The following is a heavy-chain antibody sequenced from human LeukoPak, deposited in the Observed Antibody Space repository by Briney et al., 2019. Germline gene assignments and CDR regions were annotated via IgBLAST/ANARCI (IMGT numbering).Heavy chain of an antibody. CDR2: IYYSGST. CDR1: GGSISGSSYY. CDR3: ARGISWNYEIWYFDL. D-gene: IGHD1-7*01. Sequence: PSETLSLTCTVSGGSISGSSYYWGWIRQPPGKGLEWIGSIYYSGSTYYNPSLKSRVTISVDTSKNQFSLKLSSVTAADTAVYYCARGISWNYEIWYFDLWGRGTLVTVSS. V-gene: IGHV4-39*02. J-gene: IGHJ2*01.